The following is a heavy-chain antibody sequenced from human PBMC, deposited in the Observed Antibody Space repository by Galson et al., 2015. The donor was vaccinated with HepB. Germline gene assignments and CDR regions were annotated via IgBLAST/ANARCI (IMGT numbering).Heavy chain of an antibody. CDR3: ARVTYYTFYYRDV. J-gene: IGHJ6*03. V-gene: IGHV1-3*01. CDR1: GYTFTSYA. Sequence: RVSCTASGYTFTSYAMHWVRQAPGQRLEWMGWISGDNGNTTYSQKFKGRVTITRDNSESTAYMELSSLRAEDTAVYYCARVTYYTFYYRDVWGKGTPVTVSS. CDR2: ISGDNGNT.